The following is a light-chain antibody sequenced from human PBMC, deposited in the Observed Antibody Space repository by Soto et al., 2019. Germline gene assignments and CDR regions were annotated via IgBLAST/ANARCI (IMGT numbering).Light chain of an antibody. Sequence: EIVLTQSPATLSLSPGERVTLSCRASQSVTTYLAWYQQKPGQAPRLLIYDASDRATGIPARFSGSGSGTDFTLTISSLEPEDFAVYYCQQRSNWAPTITFGQGTRLEIK. CDR3: QQRSNWAPTIT. CDR2: DAS. CDR1: QSVTTY. J-gene: IGKJ5*01. V-gene: IGKV3-11*01.